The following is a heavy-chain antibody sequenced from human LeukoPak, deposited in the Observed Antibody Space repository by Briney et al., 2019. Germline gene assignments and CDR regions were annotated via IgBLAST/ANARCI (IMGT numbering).Heavy chain of an antibody. CDR1: GGSFSGYY. V-gene: IGHV4-34*01. D-gene: IGHD3-10*01. CDR3: ARGSVQSGWFDP. Sequence: SETLSLTCAVYGGSFSGYYWNWIRQPPGKGLEWIGEINHSGSTNYNPSLKSRVTISVDTSKNQFSLKLSSVTAADTAVYYCARGSVQSGWFDPWGQGTLVTVSS. CDR2: INHSGST. J-gene: IGHJ5*02.